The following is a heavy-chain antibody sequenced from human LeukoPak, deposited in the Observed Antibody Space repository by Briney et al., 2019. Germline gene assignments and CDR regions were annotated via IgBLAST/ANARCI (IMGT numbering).Heavy chain of an antibody. Sequence: SVKVSCKASGGTFSSYAISWVRQAPGQGLEWMGRIIPMVTLSNYAQMFQGRITITADKSTSTAYMELSSLRSEDTAVYYCARDRWSGSQKYYGMDAWGQGTTVTVSS. J-gene: IGHJ6*02. CDR2: IIPMVTLS. V-gene: IGHV1-69*04. CDR1: GGTFSSYA. CDR3: ARDRWSGSQKYYGMDA. D-gene: IGHD1-26*01.